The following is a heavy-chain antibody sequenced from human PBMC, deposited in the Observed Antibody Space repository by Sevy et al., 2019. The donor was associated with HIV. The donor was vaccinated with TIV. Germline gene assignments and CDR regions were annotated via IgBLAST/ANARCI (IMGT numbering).Heavy chain of an antibody. CDR3: ALERLSSDVAEYFQN. J-gene: IGHJ1*01. D-gene: IGHD1-1*01. Sequence: GGSLRLSCVTSGFTFRTSGMHWVRQSPGKGLEWVATISYDGINKHYADSVKGRFTISRDNFKNSLSLQMNSLRAEDTAVYFCALERLSSDVAEYFQNWGQGTLVTVSS. V-gene: IGHV3-30*03. CDR1: GFTFRTSG. CDR2: ISYDGINK.